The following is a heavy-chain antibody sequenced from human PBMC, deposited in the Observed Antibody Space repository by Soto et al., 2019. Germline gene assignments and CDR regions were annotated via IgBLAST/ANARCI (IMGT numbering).Heavy chain of an antibody. CDR2: TYYRSKWYN. V-gene: IGHV6-1*01. J-gene: IGHJ5*02. Sequence: SQTRSLTCAISGDSVSSNSAAWNWIRQSPSRGLEWLGRTYYRSKWYNDYAVSVKSRITINPDTSKNQFSLQLNSVTPEDTAVYYCARDYYDSSGTLNWFDPWGQGTLVTVSS. CDR3: ARDYYDSSGTLNWFDP. D-gene: IGHD3-22*01. CDR1: GDSVSSNSAA.